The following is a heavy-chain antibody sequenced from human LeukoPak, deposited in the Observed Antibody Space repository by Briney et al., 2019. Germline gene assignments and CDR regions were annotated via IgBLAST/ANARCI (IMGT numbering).Heavy chain of an antibody. Sequence: GGSLRLSCAASGFTFSNAWMSWVRQAPGKGLEWVGRIKSKTDGGTTDYAAPVKGRFTISRDDSKNTLYLQMNSLKTEDTAVYYCTTAPTSNYYGQKTFLNSDYWYFDLWGRGTLVTVSS. J-gene: IGHJ2*01. CDR2: IKSKTDGGTT. V-gene: IGHV3-15*01. CDR3: TTAPTSNYYGQKTFLNSDYWYFDL. D-gene: IGHD3-10*01. CDR1: GFTFSNAW.